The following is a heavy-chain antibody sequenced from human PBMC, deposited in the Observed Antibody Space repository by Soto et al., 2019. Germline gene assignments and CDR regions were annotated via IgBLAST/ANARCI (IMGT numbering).Heavy chain of an antibody. V-gene: IGHV3-30*18. CDR1: GFTFSSYG. J-gene: IGHJ4*02. Sequence: QVQLVESGGGVVQPGRSLRLSCAASGFTFSSYGMHWVRQAPGKGLEWGAVISYDGSNKYYADSVKGRFTISRDNSKNTRYLQVNSLRAEDTDVYYCAKDPRRWRHDYFDYWGQGTLVTVSS. CDR3: AKDPRRWRHDYFDY. D-gene: IGHD2-15*01. CDR2: ISYDGSNK.